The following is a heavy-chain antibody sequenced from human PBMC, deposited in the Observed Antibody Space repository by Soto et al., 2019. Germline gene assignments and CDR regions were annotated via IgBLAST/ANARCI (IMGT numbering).Heavy chain of an antibody. J-gene: IGHJ4*02. Sequence: PGGSLRLSCAASGFTFDDYAMHWVRQAPGKGLEWVSGISWNSGSIGYADSAKGRFTISRDNAKNSPYLQMNSLRAEDTALYYCAKDMEGSITMVRGVIIAFDYWGQGTLVTVSS. CDR2: ISWNSGSI. CDR1: GFTFDDYA. CDR3: AKDMEGSITMVRGVIIAFDY. V-gene: IGHV3-9*01. D-gene: IGHD3-10*01.